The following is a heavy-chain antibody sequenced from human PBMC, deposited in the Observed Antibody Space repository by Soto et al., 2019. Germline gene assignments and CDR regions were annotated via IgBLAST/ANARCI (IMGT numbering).Heavy chain of an antibody. Sequence: PGGSLRLSCAASGFTFSTYTMTWVRQAPGKGLEWVSSVGGSGDGTYYADSVKGRFTISRDNSKNTLYLQMNSLTADDTAVYFCARKILTGDHSGPFDLWGQGTMVTVSS. CDR1: GFTFSTYT. CDR3: ARKILTGDHSGPFDL. V-gene: IGHV3-23*01. D-gene: IGHD7-27*01. CDR2: VGGSGDGT. J-gene: IGHJ3*01.